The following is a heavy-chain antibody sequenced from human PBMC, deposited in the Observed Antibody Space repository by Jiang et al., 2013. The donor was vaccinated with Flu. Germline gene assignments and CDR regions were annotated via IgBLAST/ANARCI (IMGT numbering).Heavy chain of an antibody. Sequence: VQLLESGGGLVKPGGSLRLSCAASGFTFSDYYMSWIRQAPGKGLEWVSYISSSSSYTNYADSVKGRFTISRDNAKNSLYLQMNSLRAEDTAVYYCARVYCSGGSCWSGYPNWFDPWGQGTLVTVSS. V-gene: IGHV3-11*03. CDR1: GFTFSDYY. CDR3: ARVYCSGGSCWSGYPNWFDP. J-gene: IGHJ5*02. D-gene: IGHD2-15*01. CDR2: ISSSSSYT.